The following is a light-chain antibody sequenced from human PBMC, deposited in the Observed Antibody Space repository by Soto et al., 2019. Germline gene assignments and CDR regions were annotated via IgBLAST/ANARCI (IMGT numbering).Light chain of an antibody. V-gene: IGLV1-40*01. Sequence: QSVLTQPPSVSGAPGQRVTISCTGSSSNIGAGYDVHWYQQLPGTAPKLLIYGNSHRPSGVPDRFSGSKSRTSAALANTGLQAEYEDAYSYRCYAMGLSALFGGGTKLSVL. CDR1: SSNIGAGYD. J-gene: IGLJ3*02. CDR2: GNS. CDR3: RCYAMGLSAL.